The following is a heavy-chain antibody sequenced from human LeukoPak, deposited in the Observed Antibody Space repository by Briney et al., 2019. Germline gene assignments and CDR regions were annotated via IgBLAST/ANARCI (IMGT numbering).Heavy chain of an antibody. CDR3: ASSFYYDSRDY. J-gene: IGHJ4*02. CDR2: ITPSGST. D-gene: IGHD3-22*01. V-gene: IGHV4-34*01. CDR1: GGSFSGYF. Sequence: SETLSLTCVVYGGSFSGYFWSWIRQPPWQGLEWIGEITPSGSTNYNPSLKSRVSISIDTSKKKLSLRLTSVTAADSAVYYCASSFYYDSRDYWGQGTLVTVSS.